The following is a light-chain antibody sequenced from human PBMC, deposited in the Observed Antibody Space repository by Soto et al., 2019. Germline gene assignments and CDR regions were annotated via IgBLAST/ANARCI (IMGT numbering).Light chain of an antibody. J-gene: IGKJ5*01. CDR1: QIISSY. V-gene: IGKV1-39*01. CDR3: QQSYSTPIT. CDR2: ASS. Sequence: DLLMAQSPSSLSASVGDSVTITCRASQIISSYLNWYQQKPGKAPKLVIYASSSLQSGVPSRFSGSGAGTDFTLTISSLQPEDFATYYCQQSYSTPITFGQGTRLEIK.